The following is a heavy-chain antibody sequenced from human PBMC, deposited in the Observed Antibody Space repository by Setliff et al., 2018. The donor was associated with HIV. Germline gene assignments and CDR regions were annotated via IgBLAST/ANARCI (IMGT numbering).Heavy chain of an antibody. CDR3: AIVRRIITFGGLVGLVQSLYYFHC. J-gene: IGHJ4*01. CDR2: LDPKDGKT. V-gene: IGHV1-24*01. CDR1: GYTLSELS. Sequence: ASVKVSCKVYGYTLSELSIHWVRQAPGKGLEWMGGLDPKDGKTIYAQKFQGRVSMTEDTSTDTASMELRGLRFDDTAVYYCAIVRRIITFGGLVGLVQSLYYFHCWGHGTLVTVSS. D-gene: IGHD3-16*02.